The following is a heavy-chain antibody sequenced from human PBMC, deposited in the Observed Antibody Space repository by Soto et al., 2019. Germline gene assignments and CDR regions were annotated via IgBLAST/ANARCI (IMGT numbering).Heavy chain of an antibody. D-gene: IGHD3-9*01. V-gene: IGHV1-18*01. CDR2: ISAYNGNT. CDR3: ARGSAHDILTGYYKGGAFDI. CDR1: GYTFTSYG. Sequence: ASVKVSCKASGYTFTSYGISWVRQAPGQGLEWMGWISAYNGNTNYAQKLQGRVTMTTDTSTSTAYMELRSLRSDDTAVYYCARGSAHDILTGYYKGGAFDIWGQGTMVTVSS. J-gene: IGHJ3*02.